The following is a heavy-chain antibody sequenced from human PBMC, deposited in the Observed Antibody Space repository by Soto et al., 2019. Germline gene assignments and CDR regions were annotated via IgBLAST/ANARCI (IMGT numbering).Heavy chain of an antibody. V-gene: IGHV3-7*01. D-gene: IGHD6-25*01. CDR3: ATRSGAPAD. J-gene: IGHJ4*02. Sequence: EVQLVESGGGLVQPGGSLRLSCAASGFSFNTYWMSWIRQAPGKGLEWVANITEDGTKQNYVDSVRGRFTISRDNAKTAVHLQMDSLRGEDTAVYYSATRSGAPADWGQGTVVTVSS. CDR2: ITEDGTKQ. CDR1: GFSFNTYW.